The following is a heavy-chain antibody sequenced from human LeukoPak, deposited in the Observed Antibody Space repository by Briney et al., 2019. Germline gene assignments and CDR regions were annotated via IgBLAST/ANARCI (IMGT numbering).Heavy chain of an antibody. D-gene: IGHD3-22*01. CDR2: LYYTGSI. Sequence: AETLSLTCTVSGGAITGSSYCWGWIRPSPGKGLEWIGSLYYTGSIYYNPSLKSRVSMSADTSKNQFSLRLNSLTAADRAVYYCARQYYDRTRYYYFDHWDQGTLVTVSS. CDR1: GGAITGSSYC. CDR3: ARQYYDRTRYYYFDH. V-gene: IGHV4-39*01. J-gene: IGHJ4*02.